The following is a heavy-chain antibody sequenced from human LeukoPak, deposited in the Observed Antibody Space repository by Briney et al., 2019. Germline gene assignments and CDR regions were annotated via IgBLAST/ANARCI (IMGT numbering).Heavy chain of an antibody. Sequence: ASETLSLTCTVSGGSISSGSYYWSWIRQPAGKGLEWIGRIYTSGSTNYNPSLKSRVTISVDTSKNQFSLKLSSVTAADTAVYYCARDRFWGAFDIWGQGTMVTVSS. CDR2: IYTSGST. J-gene: IGHJ3*02. D-gene: IGHD3-16*01. V-gene: IGHV4-61*02. CDR1: GGSISSGSYY. CDR3: ARDRFWGAFDI.